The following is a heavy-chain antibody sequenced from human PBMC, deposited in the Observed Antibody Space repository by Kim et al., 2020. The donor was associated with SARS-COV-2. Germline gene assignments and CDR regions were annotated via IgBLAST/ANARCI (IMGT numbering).Heavy chain of an antibody. CDR3: ARAERGTMIVVVIPYYYYYMDV. V-gene: IGHV1-8*01. Sequence: ASVKVSCKASGYTFTNYDINWVRQATGQGLEWMGWMNPNSGNTGYAQKFQGRVTMTRNISISTAYMELSSLRSEDTAVYYCARAERGTMIVVVIPYYYYYMDVWGKGTTVTVSS. CDR2: MNPNSGNT. CDR1: GYTFTNYD. J-gene: IGHJ6*03. D-gene: IGHD3-22*01.